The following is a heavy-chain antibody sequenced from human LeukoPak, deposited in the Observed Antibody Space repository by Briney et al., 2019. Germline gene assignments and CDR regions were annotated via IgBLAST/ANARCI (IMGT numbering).Heavy chain of an antibody. Sequence: GGSLRLSCAASGFTFSSYGMHWVRQAPGKGLEWVGRIKSKTDRGTTDYAAPVKGRFTISRDDSKNTLYLQMNSLKTEDTAVYYCTTEKTTVTWYFQYWGQGTLVTVSS. V-gene: IGHV3-15*01. CDR2: IKSKTDRGTT. CDR3: TTEKTTVTWYFQY. J-gene: IGHJ1*01. D-gene: IGHD4-17*01. CDR1: GFTFSSYG.